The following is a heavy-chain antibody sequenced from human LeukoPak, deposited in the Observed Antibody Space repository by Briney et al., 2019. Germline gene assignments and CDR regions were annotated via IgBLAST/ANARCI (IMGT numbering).Heavy chain of an antibody. D-gene: IGHD4-17*01. CDR3: ARLAPGYGDSDTDY. V-gene: IGHV4-59*08. CDR1: GGSISSYY. Sequence: SETLSLTCTVSGGSISSYYWSWIRQPPGKGLQWIGYIYYSGSTNYNPSLKSRVTISVDTSKNQFSLRLSSVTAADTAVYYCARLAPGYGDSDTDYWGQGTLVTVPS. J-gene: IGHJ4*02. CDR2: IYYSGST.